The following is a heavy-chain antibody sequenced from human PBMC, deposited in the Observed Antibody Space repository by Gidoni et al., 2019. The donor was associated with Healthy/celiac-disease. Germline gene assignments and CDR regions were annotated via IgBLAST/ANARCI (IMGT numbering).Heavy chain of an antibody. D-gene: IGHD4-17*01. Sequence: QLQLQASGPGLVKPSETLSLTCTVSGGSISSFYWSWIRQPPGKGLEWMGYINYSGSTNYNPALKSRVAISVDTSKNQFSLKLSSVNAADTAVYYCARQWTTDYGSRPRNYYYYGMDVWGQGTTVTVSS. V-gene: IGHV4-59*01. CDR3: ARQWTTDYGSRPRNYYYYGMDV. CDR1: GGSISSFY. CDR2: INYSGST. J-gene: IGHJ6*01.